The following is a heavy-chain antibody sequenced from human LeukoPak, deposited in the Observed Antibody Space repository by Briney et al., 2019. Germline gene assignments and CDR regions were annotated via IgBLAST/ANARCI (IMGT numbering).Heavy chain of an antibody. Sequence: MPGGSLRLSCAASGFIFSSYSMNWVRHSPGKWLEWVSSIRSTSTYIHYADSLKGRFTISRDNARNSLYLQINSLIVEDTAIYYCARVQRGEMATFDYWGQGTLVTVSS. CDR3: ARVQRGEMATFDY. J-gene: IGHJ4*02. CDR2: IRSTSTYI. CDR1: GFIFSSYS. D-gene: IGHD5-24*01. V-gene: IGHV3-21*01.